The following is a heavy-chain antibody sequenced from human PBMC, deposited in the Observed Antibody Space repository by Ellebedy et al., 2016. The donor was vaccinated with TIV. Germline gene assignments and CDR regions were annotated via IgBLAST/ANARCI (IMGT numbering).Heavy chain of an antibody. D-gene: IGHD2-15*01. CDR2: IYYSGST. CDR3: ARGYDNTGFYDCPSDH. J-gene: IGHJ4*02. Sequence: MPSETLSLTCTVSGGSISSSSYYWGWIRQPPGKGLEWIGSIYYSGSTYYNPSLKSRVTISVDMSKNQFSLKLSSVTAADTAVYYCARGYDNTGFYDCPSDHWGQGTLVTVSS. V-gene: IGHV4-39*01. CDR1: GGSISSSSYY.